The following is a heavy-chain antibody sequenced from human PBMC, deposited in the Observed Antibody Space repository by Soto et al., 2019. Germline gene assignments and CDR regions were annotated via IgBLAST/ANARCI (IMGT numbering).Heavy chain of an antibody. CDR3: ASCSRGSCYSGFDY. J-gene: IGHJ4*02. V-gene: IGHV1-45*02. D-gene: IGHD2-15*01. CDR2: ITPFNGNA. Sequence: TQLLQSGAEVTETGSSVKVSCKASGYTSTDRYLHWVRQAPGQALEWMGWITPFNGNAKYAQKFQDRVTITRDRSMSTAYMELSSLRSEDTAIYFCASCSRGSCYSGFDYWGQGTLVTVSS. CDR1: GYTSTDRY.